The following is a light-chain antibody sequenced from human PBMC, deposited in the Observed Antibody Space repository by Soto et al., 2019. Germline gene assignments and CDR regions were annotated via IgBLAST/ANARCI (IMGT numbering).Light chain of an antibody. V-gene: IGKV3-20*01. CDR2: GAS. Sequence: EIVLTQSPGTLSLSPGERATLSYRASQSVRSNFLAWYQEKPGQAPRLLIYGASSRATGIPDRFSGSGSGTDFTLTISRLEPEDFAVYYCRQYGYSLGFAFGGGTKVEIK. J-gene: IGKJ4*01. CDR3: RQYGYSLGFA. CDR1: QSVRSNF.